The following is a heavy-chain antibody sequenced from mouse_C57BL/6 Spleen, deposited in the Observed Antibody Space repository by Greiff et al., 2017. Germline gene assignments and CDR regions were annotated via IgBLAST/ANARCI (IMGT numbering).Heavy chain of an antibody. CDR1: GYTFTSYW. J-gene: IGHJ2*01. CDR2: IHPNSGST. Sequence: VQLQQPGAELVKPGASVKLSCKASGYTFTSYWMHWVKQRPGQGLEWIGMIHPNSGSTNYNEKFKSKATLTVDKSSSTAYMQLSSLTSEDSAVYYCARSIVTLGTFDYWGQGTTLTVSS. CDR3: ARSIVTLGTFDY. V-gene: IGHV1-64*01. D-gene: IGHD2-5*01.